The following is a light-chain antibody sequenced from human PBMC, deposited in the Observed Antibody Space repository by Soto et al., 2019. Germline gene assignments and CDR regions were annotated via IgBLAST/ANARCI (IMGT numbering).Light chain of an antibody. J-gene: IGKJ1*01. CDR3: HQYGGAPWT. CDR2: GAS. Sequence: EVVLTQSPDTLSLSPGERATLSCRASQSVTSNYLAWYRQIPGRAPRLLIYGASSRATGIPDRFSGGGSGTDFTFTISGLELEDFAVYFCHQYGGAPWTFGQGTRVEIK. V-gene: IGKV3-20*01. CDR1: QSVTSNY.